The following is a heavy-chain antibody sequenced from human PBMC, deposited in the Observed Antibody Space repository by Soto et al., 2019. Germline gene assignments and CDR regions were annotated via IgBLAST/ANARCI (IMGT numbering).Heavy chain of an antibody. J-gene: IGHJ5*02. V-gene: IGHV1-3*01. CDR2: INAGNGNT. CDR1: GYTFTSYA. CDR3: ARDPGYYDFWSGYSQYNWFDP. D-gene: IGHD3-3*01. Sequence: GASVKVSGKASGYTFTSYAMHWVRQAPGQRLEWMGWINAGNGNTKYSQKFQGRVTITRDTSASTAYMELSSLRSEDTAVYYCARDPGYYDFWSGYSQYNWFDPWGQGTLVTVSS.